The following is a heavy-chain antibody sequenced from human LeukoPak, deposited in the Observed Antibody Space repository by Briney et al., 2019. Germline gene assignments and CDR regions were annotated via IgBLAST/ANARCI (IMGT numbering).Heavy chain of an antibody. Sequence: SVKVSCKASGGTFSSYAISWVRQAPGQGLEWMGGIIPIFGTANYAQKFQGRGTITAAESTSTDYMELSSLRSEDTAVYYCARDSSRWYPWFDPWGQGTLVTVSS. J-gene: IGHJ5*02. V-gene: IGHV1-69*01. CDR3: ARDSSRWYPWFDP. CDR2: IIPIFGTA. D-gene: IGHD6-13*01. CDR1: GGTFSSYA.